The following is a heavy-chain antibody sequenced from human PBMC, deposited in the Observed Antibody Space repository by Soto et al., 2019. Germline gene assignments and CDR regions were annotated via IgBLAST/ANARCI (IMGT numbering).Heavy chain of an antibody. D-gene: IGHD3-16*01. Sequence: GGSLRLSCAVSGFTFDDNAMHWVRQAPEKGLEWVSGINWKSDIGYADSVKGRFTISRGNAENSLYLQMNSLRAEDTALYYCAISQDRGGRTTFIYWGQGTQVTVSS. CDR1: GFTFDDNA. J-gene: IGHJ4*02. CDR3: AISQDRGGRTTFIY. CDR2: INWKSDI. V-gene: IGHV3-9*01.